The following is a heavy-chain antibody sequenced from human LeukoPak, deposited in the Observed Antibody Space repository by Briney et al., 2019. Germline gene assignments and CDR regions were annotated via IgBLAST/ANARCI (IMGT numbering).Heavy chain of an antibody. CDR1: GGTFSSYA. CDR2: INPDTGDK. J-gene: IGHJ4*02. V-gene: IGHV1-8*03. CDR3: ARTASMTASGYDY. Sequence: ASVKVSCKASGGTFSSYAISWVRQAPGQGLEWMTWINPDTGDKGYARKFQDRVTITTDTSISTAYMELSSLSSEDTAVYFCARTASMTASGYDYWGQGTLVTVSS. D-gene: IGHD2-21*02.